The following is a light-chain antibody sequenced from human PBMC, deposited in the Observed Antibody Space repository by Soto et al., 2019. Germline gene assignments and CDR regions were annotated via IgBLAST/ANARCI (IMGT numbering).Light chain of an antibody. CDR3: LQHNSYPYT. Sequence: DIQMTQSPSSLSASVGDRVTITCRASQGIRNALGWYQQKPGNAPKRLIYAASTLESGVPSGFSGSGSGTEFTLTVSSLQPEDFATYYCLQHNSYPYTFGQGTRLEIK. J-gene: IGKJ2*01. CDR2: AAS. CDR1: QGIRNA. V-gene: IGKV1-17*01.